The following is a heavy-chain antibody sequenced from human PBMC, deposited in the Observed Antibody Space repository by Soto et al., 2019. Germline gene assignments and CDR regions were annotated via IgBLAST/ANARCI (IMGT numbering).Heavy chain of an antibody. CDR1: GFTFSSYA. V-gene: IGHV3-23*01. CDR2: ISGSGGST. J-gene: IGHJ4*02. CDR3: ATVPPSYGSGSQRLVDY. D-gene: IGHD3-10*01. Sequence: EVQLLESGGGLVQPGGSLRLSCAASGFTFSSYAMSWVRQAPGKGLEWVSAISGSGGSTYYADSVKGRFTISRDNSKNTLYLQMNSLRAEDTAVYYCATVPPSYGSGSQRLVDYWGQGTLVTVSS.